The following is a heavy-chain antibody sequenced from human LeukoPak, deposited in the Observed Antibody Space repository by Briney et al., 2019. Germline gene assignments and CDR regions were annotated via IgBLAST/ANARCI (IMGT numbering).Heavy chain of an antibody. CDR3: AKDAGYSYGVFGY. D-gene: IGHD5-18*01. V-gene: IGHV3-23*01. CDR2: VSGSGGST. CDR1: GFTFSNFA. Sequence: GGSLRLSCAASGFTFSNFAMTWVRQAPGKGLEWVSGVSGSGGSTYYADSVKGRFTISRDNSKNTLYLQMNSLRAEDTAVYYCAKDAGYSYGVFGYWGQGTLVTVSS. J-gene: IGHJ4*02.